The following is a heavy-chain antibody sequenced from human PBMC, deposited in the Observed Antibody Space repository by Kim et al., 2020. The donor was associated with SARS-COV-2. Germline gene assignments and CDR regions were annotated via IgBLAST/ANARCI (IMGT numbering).Heavy chain of an antibody. D-gene: IGHD6-19*01. V-gene: IGHV1-3*01. CDR3: ARSLLRDSSGWRWYYGMDV. J-gene: IGHJ6*02. CDR2: INAGNGNT. Sequence: ASVKVSCKASGYTFTSYAMHWVRQAPGQRLEWMGWINAGNGNTKYSQKFQGRVTITRDTSASTAYMELSSLRSEDTAVYYCARSLLRDSSGWRWYYGMDVWGQGTTVTVSS. CDR1: GYTFTSYA.